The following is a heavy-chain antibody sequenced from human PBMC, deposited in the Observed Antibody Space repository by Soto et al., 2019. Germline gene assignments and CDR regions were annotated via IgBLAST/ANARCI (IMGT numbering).Heavy chain of an antibody. V-gene: IGHV3-23*01. CDR2: ISGSAATT. Sequence: EVQLLESGGGLVQPGGSLRLSCAASGFTFSSYAMNWVRQAPGKGLEWVSAISGSAATTHFADSVKGRSTISRDNSKTTRHLQINSLRAEDTAVYYCARDRSYYDSSGSYSPPYWGQGTLVTVSS. CDR1: GFTFSSYA. D-gene: IGHD3-22*01. CDR3: ARDRSYYDSSGSYSPPY. J-gene: IGHJ4*02.